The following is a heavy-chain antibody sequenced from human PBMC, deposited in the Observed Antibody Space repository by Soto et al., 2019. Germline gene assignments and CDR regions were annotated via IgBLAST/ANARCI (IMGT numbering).Heavy chain of an antibody. D-gene: IGHD3-22*01. CDR1: GGSISSSSYY. J-gene: IGHJ4*02. Sequence: SETLSLTCTVSGGSISSSSYYWGWIRQPPGKGLEWIGSIYYSGSTYYNPSLKSRVTISVDTSKNQFSLKLSSVTAADTAVYYCARQGVGSLTYYYDSSGYRLDYWGQGTLVTVSS. V-gene: IGHV4-39*01. CDR3: ARQGVGSLTYYYDSSGYRLDY. CDR2: IYYSGST.